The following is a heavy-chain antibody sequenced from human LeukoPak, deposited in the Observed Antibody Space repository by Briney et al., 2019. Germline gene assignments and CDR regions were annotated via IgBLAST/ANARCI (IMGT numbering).Heavy chain of an antibody. CDR2: IKNDGSGK. D-gene: IGHD3-22*01. V-gene: IGHV3-7*01. J-gene: IGHJ4*02. CDR3: ARDRSNERYYYDSSGDFDH. Sequence: PGGSLRLSCAASGFTFSSYWTSWVRQTPGKGLEWVANIKNDGSGKYYVDSVKGRFTISRDNAKNSLYLQMNSLRAEDTAVYYCARDRSNERYYYDSSGDFDHWGQGTLVTVSS. CDR1: GFTFSSYW.